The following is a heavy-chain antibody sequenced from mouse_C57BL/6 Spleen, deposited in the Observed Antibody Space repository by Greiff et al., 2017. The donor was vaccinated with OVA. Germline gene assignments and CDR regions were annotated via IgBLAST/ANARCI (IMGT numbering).Heavy chain of an antibody. CDR2: IDPSDSYT. CDR1: GYTFTSYW. J-gene: IGHJ2*01. V-gene: IGHV1-69*01. Sequence: QVQLKQPGAELVMPGASVKLSCKASGYTFTSYWMHWVKQRPGQGLEWIGEIDPSDSYTNYNQKFKGKSTLTVDKSSSTAYMQLSSLTSEHSAVYYCARGSYYFDYWGQGTTLTVSS. CDR3: ARGSYYFDY.